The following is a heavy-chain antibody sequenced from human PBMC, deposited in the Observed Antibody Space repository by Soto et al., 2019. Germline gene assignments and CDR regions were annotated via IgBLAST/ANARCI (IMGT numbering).Heavy chain of an antibody. J-gene: IGHJ6*02. D-gene: IGHD2-2*01. Sequence: PGGSLRLSCAASGFTVSSNYMSWVRQAPGKGLEWVSVFYSGGSTYYADSVKGRFTISRDNSKNTLYLQMNSLRAEDTAVYYCARAESEWGCISTSCYADNYYYYGMDVWGQGTTVTVSS. V-gene: IGHV3-53*01. CDR2: FYSGGST. CDR1: GFTVSSNY. CDR3: ARAESEWGCISTSCYADNYYYYGMDV.